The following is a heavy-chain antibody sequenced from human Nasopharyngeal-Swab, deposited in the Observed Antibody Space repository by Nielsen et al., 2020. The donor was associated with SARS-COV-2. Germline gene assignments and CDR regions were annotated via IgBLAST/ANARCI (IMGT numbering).Heavy chain of an antibody. CDR2: ISSSSSYI. V-gene: IGHV3-21*01. CDR3: AREWSTGYCSGGSCYSEYAFDI. CDR1: GFTFSSYS. J-gene: IGHJ3*02. Sequence: GGSLRLSCAASGFTFSSYSMNWVRQAPGKGLEWVSSISSSSSYIYYADSVKGRFTISRDNAKNSLYPQMNSLRAEDTAVYYCAREWSTGYCSGGSCYSEYAFDIWGQGTMVTVSS. D-gene: IGHD2-15*01.